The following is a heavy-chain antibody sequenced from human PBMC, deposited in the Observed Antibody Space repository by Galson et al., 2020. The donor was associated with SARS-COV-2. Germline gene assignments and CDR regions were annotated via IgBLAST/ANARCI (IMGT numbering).Heavy chain of an antibody. CDR3: ARRTATGSIDY. CDR1: GFTFSSYD. Sequence: GESLKLSCAASGFTFSSYDMYWVRQGTGKGLEWVSAIGTAGDTYYLGPVKGRFTISRENAKNTLYLQMNSLRAGDTAVYYCARRTATGSIDYWGQGTLVTVSS. J-gene: IGHJ4*02. V-gene: IGHV3-13*01. CDR2: IGTAGDT. D-gene: IGHD6-13*01.